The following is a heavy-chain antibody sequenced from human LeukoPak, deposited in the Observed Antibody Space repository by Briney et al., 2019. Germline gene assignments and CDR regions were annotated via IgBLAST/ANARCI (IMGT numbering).Heavy chain of an antibody. CDR2: ISSSSTFI. CDR1: GYSFTSYW. V-gene: IGHV3-21*01. D-gene: IGHD3-22*01. Sequence: GESLKISCKGSGYSFTSYWISWVRQAPGKGLEWVSSISSSSTFIYYADSVKGRFTISRDNAKNSLYLQMDSLRAEDTAVYYCARDLRQYSYDSSGYVYYFHYWGQGALVTVSS. CDR3: ARDLRQYSYDSSGYVYYFHY. J-gene: IGHJ4*02.